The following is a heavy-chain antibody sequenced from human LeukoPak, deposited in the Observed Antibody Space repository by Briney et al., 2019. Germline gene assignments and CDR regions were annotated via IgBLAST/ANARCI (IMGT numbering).Heavy chain of an antibody. CDR3: ARVWARGHWGD. CDR1: GFIFSSYS. Sequence: GSLRLSCAASGFIFSSYSMSWIRQPPGKGLEWIGEINHSGSTNYNPSLKSRVTISVDTSKNQFSLKLSSVTAADTAVYYCARVWARGHWGDWGQGTLVTVSS. V-gene: IGHV4-34*01. D-gene: IGHD3-16*01. J-gene: IGHJ4*02. CDR2: INHSGST.